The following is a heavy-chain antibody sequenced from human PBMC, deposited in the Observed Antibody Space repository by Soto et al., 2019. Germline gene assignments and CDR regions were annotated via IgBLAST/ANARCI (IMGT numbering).Heavy chain of an antibody. V-gene: IGHV3-23*01. Sequence: EVQLLASGGGLVQPGGSLRLSCAASGITISNYPMSWVLQAPGKGLDWVSGISGSGDRTYYADSAKGRFTISKDISRNSLSLQLDRLGVEDTAVYFCVKDDGGYPSTAPHWGQGTLVTVSS. CDR3: VKDDGGYPSTAPH. CDR1: GITISNYP. D-gene: IGHD3-22*01. J-gene: IGHJ4*02. CDR2: ISGSGDRT.